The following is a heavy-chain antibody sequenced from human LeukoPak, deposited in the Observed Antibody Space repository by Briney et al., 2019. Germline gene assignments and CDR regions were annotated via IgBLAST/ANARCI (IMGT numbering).Heavy chain of an antibody. CDR1: GFTFSSYW. CDR3: AREVQASSESKPFFDY. Sequence: PGGSLRLSCAASGFTFSSYWMSWVRQAPGKGLEWVANIKQDGSETYYVDSVKGRFTISRDNAKNSLYLQMYSLSVEDTAVYYCAREVQASSESKPFFDYWGQGTLVTVSS. CDR2: IKQDGSET. V-gene: IGHV3-7*01. D-gene: IGHD1-14*01. J-gene: IGHJ4*02.